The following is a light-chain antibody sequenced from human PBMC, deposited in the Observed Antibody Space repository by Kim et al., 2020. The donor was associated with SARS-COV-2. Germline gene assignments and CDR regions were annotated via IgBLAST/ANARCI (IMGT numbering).Light chain of an antibody. Sequence: DIQMTQSPSQLSASIGDTVTMTCRASQTIGKSVNWYQQKPGRAPNIVIFDASSLETGVPSRFSGSVSGVDFTLTISGLQPDDLGTYYCQQSFTTPLTFGQGTRLEIK. CDR2: DAS. CDR1: QTIGKS. CDR3: QQSFTTPLT. J-gene: IGKJ5*01. V-gene: IGKV1-39*01.